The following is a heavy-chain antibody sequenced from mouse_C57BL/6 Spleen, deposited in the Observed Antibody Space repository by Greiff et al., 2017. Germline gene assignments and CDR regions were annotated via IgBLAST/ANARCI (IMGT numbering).Heavy chain of an antibody. CDR1: GFNIKDYY. J-gene: IGHJ4*01. D-gene: IGHD2-4*01. CDR2: IDPEDGDT. Sequence: VQLKESGAELVRPGASVKLSCTASGFNIKDYYMHWVKQRPEQGLEWIGRIDPEDGDTEYAPKFQGKATMTADTSSNTAYLQLSSLTSEDTAVYYCTTGIKTYYYAMDYWGQGTSVTVSS. V-gene: IGHV14-1*01. CDR3: TTGIKTYYYAMDY.